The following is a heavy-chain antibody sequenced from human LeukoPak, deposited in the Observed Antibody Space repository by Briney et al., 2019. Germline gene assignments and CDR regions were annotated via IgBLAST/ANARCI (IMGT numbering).Heavy chain of an antibody. D-gene: IGHD2-8*01. CDR2: FSGSGGTT. Sequence: GGSLRLSCVASGFAFSTYAMSWVRQAPGRGLEWVSGFSGSGGTTYYADSVKGRFTISRDNSKNTLYLQMNSLRAEDTAVYYCANGNRCTSPNCLGYYYFYMDVWGKGTTVTVSS. J-gene: IGHJ6*03. V-gene: IGHV3-23*01. CDR1: GFAFSTYA. CDR3: ANGNRCTSPNCLGYYYFYMDV.